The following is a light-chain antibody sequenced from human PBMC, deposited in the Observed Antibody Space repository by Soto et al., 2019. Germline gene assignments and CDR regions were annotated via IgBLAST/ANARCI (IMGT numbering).Light chain of an antibody. V-gene: IGKV1-9*01. CDR3: QQFNIFPLT. J-gene: IGKJ4*02. Sequence: DIQLTQSPSFLSASVGDRVTITCRASQGISSSLAWYQQKPAKAPKLLIYAASTLQSGVPSRFSGSRSGTEFTLSISSLQSEDFATYYCQQFNIFPLTFGGGTKVEIK. CDR2: AAS. CDR1: QGISSS.